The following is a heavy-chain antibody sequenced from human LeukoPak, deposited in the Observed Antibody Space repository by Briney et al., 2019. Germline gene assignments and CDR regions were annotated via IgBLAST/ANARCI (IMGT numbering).Heavy chain of an antibody. D-gene: IGHD6-25*01. V-gene: IGHV3-30*03. J-gene: IGHJ4*02. CDR2: ISYDGSHQ. CDR1: GFTFSSYG. CDR3: ARMVASGVWVLGY. Sequence: PGGSLRLSCTASGFTFSSYGIHWVRQAPGKGLEWVAVISYDGSHQYYADSVRGRFTISRDNAWNTVYLQMNSLRGEDTAIYYCARMVASGVWVLGYWGQGTLVTVSS.